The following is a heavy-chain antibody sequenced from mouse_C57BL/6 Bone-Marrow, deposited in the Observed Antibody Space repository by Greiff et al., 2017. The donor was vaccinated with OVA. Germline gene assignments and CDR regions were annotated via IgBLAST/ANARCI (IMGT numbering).Heavy chain of an antibody. CDR1: GYAFSSYW. V-gene: IGHV1-55*01. D-gene: IGHD1-1*01. Sequence: VQLQQSGPELVKPGASVKISCKASGYAFSSYWITWVKQRPGQGLEWIGDIYPGSGSTNYNEKFKSKATLTVDTSSSTAYMQLSSLTSEDSAVYYCARRLLRGSSYYAMDYWGQGTSVTVSS. CDR2: IYPGSGST. CDR3: ARRLLRGSSYYAMDY. J-gene: IGHJ4*01.